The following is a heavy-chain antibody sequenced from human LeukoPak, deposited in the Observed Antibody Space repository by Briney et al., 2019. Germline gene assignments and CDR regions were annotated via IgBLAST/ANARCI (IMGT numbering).Heavy chain of an antibody. J-gene: IGHJ5*02. Sequence: SETLSLTCTVSGGSISSYYWGWIRQPPGKGLEWSGYIYYSGSTNYNPSLKSRVTISVDTSKNQFSLKLSSVTAADTAVYYCARGIVVPAARFDPWGQGTLVTVSS. CDR1: GGSISSYY. D-gene: IGHD2-2*01. V-gene: IGHV4-59*01. CDR3: ARGIVVPAARFDP. CDR2: IYYSGST.